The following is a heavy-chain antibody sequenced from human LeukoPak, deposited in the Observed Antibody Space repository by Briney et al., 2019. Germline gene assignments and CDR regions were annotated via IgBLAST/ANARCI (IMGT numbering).Heavy chain of an antibody. CDR3: ALQRGTMVRGVSGGYFDY. CDR1: GFTFSSYA. J-gene: IGHJ4*02. V-gene: IGHV3-23*01. Sequence: PGGSLRLSCAASGFTFSSYAMSWVRQAPGKGLEWVSAISGSGGSTYYADSVKGRFTISRDNSKNTLYLQMHSPRDEDTAVYYCALQRGTMVRGVSGGYFDYWGQGTLVTVSS. D-gene: IGHD3-10*01. CDR2: ISGSGGST.